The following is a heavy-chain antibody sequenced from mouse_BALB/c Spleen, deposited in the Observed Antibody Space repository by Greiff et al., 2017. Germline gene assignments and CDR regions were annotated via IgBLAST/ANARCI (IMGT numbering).Heavy chain of an antibody. D-gene: IGHD1-1*01. CDR2: ISSGSSTI. CDR1: GFTFSSFG. V-gene: IGHV5-17*02. J-gene: IGHJ2*01. CDR3: ARLPDYGSSAGY. Sequence: EVQLVESGGGLVQPGGSRKLSCAASGFTFSSFGMHWVRQAPEKGLEWVAYISSGSSTIYYADTVKGRFTISRDNPKNTLFLQMTSLRSEDTAMYYCARLPDYGSSAGYWGQGTTLTVSS.